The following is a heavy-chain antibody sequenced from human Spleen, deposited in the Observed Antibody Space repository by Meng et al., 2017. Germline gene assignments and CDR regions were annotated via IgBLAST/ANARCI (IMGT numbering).Heavy chain of an antibody. CDR3: AKEIRPNDY. J-gene: IGHJ4*02. V-gene: IGHV3-30*07. Sequence: GGSLRLSCAASGFTFSNYAIHWVRQAPGKGLEWVAVISYDGSNKYYGDSVKGRITTSRDNSKNTVYLQMNNLRAQDTAIYYCAKEIRPNDYWGQGTLVTVSS. D-gene: IGHD3-16*01. CDR2: ISYDGSNK. CDR1: GFTFSNYA.